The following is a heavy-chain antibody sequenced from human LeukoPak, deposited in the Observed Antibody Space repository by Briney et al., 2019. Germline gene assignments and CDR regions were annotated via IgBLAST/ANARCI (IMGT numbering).Heavy chain of an antibody. CDR1: GFTFDDYA. CDR2: INWNSDSI. CDR3: VTNGGGDSGYGNFDY. D-gene: IGHD5-12*01. J-gene: IGHJ4*02. V-gene: IGHV3-9*01. Sequence: GGSLRLSCAVSGFTFDDYAMHWVRQVPGKGLEWVSGINWNSDSIGYAVRGRFTISRDNAKDSLYLQMNSLRVEDTALYYCVTNGGGDSGYGNFDYWGQGTLVTVSS.